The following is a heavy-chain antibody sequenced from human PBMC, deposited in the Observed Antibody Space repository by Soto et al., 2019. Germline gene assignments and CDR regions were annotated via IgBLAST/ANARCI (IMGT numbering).Heavy chain of an antibody. CDR2: IFQGGST. CDR3: ARVYSGSYSDY. J-gene: IGHJ4*02. D-gene: IGHD1-26*01. CDR1: GGSSGGNNG. V-gene: IGHV4-4*02. Sequence: SQTLCLRYAVAGGSSGGNNGRRWVRQPPGKGLEWIGEIFQGGSTYYNPSLKTRVTISVDKSKNQFSLKLSSVTAADTAVYYCARVYSGSYSDYWGQGTLVTVSS.